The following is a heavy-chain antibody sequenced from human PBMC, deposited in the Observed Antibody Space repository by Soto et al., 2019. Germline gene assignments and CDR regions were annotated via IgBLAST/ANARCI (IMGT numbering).Heavy chain of an antibody. D-gene: IGHD1-26*01. V-gene: IGHV1-3*01. CDR3: ARDLGVGAASDY. Sequence: QVQLVQSGAEVKKPAASVKVSCKASGYTFTSYAMHWVRQAPGQRLEWMGWINAGNGNTKYSQKFQGRVTITRDTAASTAYMELSSLRSEDTAVYYCARDLGVGAASDYWGQGTLVTVSS. J-gene: IGHJ4*02. CDR2: INAGNGNT. CDR1: GYTFTSYA.